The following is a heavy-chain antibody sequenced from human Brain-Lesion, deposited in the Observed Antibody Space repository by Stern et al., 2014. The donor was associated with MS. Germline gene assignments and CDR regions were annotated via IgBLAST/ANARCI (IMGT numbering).Heavy chain of an antibody. CDR2: ISYSGNT. D-gene: IGHD3-3*01. Sequence: QVQLVESGPGLVKPSQTLSLTCTVSGGSVSSGSRYWSWIRPHPGQGLEWIGYISYSGNTYYSPSLQSRLTISMDTSKNQFSLKLRSVTAADTAIYYCARVTEFLRFFYPDYWGQGTLVTVSS. J-gene: IGHJ4*02. CDR1: GGSVSSGSRY. CDR3: ARVTEFLRFFYPDY. V-gene: IGHV4-31*03.